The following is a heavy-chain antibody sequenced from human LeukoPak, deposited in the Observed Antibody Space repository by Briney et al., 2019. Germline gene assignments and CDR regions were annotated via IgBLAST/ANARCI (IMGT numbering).Heavy chain of an antibody. CDR3: GRLTN. CDR1: GFTVSTTY. CDR2: ISSGGNT. J-gene: IGHJ4*02. V-gene: IGHV3-53*01. Sequence: GGSLRLSCAASGFTVSTTYMSWARQAPGKGLEWVSVISSGGNTYYADSVKGRFTISRDNSKNTMYLQMSSLRAEDTAVYYCGRLTNWGQGTLVTVSS. D-gene: IGHD1-1*01.